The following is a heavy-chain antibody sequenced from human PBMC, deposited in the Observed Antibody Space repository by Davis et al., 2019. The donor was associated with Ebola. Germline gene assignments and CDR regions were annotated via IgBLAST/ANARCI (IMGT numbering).Heavy chain of an antibody. Sequence: GGSLRLSCAASGFTFSSYGMNWVRQAPGKGLEWVSSISSSSSYIYYADSVKGRFTISRDNAKNSLYLQMNSLRAEDTAVYYCARDQLAYYHYGMDVWGQGTTVTVSS. J-gene: IGHJ6*02. CDR1: GFTFSSYG. D-gene: IGHD1-1*01. V-gene: IGHV3-21*03. CDR3: ARDQLAYYHYGMDV. CDR2: ISSSSSYI.